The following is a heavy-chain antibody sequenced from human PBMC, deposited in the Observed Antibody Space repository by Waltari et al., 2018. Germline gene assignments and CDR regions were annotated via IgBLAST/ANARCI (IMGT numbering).Heavy chain of an antibody. Sequence: QVQLVQSGAAVKKPGASVKVSCKVSGYTLTELSMHWVRQAPGKGLEWMGGFDPEDGETIYAQKFQGRVTMTEDTSTDTAYMELSSLRSEDTAVYYCATMRRGYSSSWALGWFDPWGQGTLVTVSS. D-gene: IGHD6-13*01. V-gene: IGHV1-24*01. CDR3: ATMRRGYSSSWALGWFDP. CDR2: FDPEDGET. CDR1: GYTLTELS. J-gene: IGHJ5*02.